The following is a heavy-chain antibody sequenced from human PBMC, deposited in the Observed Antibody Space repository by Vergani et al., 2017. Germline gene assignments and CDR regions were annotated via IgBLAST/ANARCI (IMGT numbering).Heavy chain of an antibody. D-gene: IGHD2-21*02. Sequence: QVQLVQSGAEVKKPGSSVQVSCKASGATFRSNTISWVRQVPGQGLEWMGRIIPVLGKTKYAQYFQGRLTITADTSTSTAYMELTSLRSQDAAVYYCARDPRGYGGDPEDYYYGLDVWGQGTTVTVSS. CDR2: IIPVLGKT. J-gene: IGHJ6*02. CDR3: ARDPRGYGGDPEDYYYGLDV. V-gene: IGHV1-69*08. CDR1: GATFRSNT.